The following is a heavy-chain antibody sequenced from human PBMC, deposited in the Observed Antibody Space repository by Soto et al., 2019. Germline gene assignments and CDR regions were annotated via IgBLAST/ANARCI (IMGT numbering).Heavy chain of an antibody. CDR2: INAGNGNT. J-gene: IGHJ4*02. CDR1: GYTFTSYA. Sequence: ASVKVSCKASGYTFTSYAMHWVRQAPGQRLEWMGWINAGNGNTKYSQKFQGRVTITRDTSASTAYMELSSLRSEDTAVYYCARETGYSSGWYVGTIEYWGQGTLVTVSS. D-gene: IGHD6-19*01. V-gene: IGHV1-3*01. CDR3: ARETGYSSGWYVGTIEY.